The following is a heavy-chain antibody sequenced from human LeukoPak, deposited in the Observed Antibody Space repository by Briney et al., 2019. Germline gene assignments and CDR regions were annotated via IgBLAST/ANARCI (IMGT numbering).Heavy chain of an antibody. CDR2: IYTSGST. J-gene: IGHJ5*02. D-gene: IGHD2-21*01. V-gene: IGHV4-4*07. CDR3: ASCGDGVDWFDP. Sequence: SETLSLTCAVSGGSISGYYWSWIRQPAGKGLEWIGRIYTSGSTNYNPSLKSRVTMSVDTSKNQFSLKLSSVTAADTAVYYCASCGDGVDWFDPWGQGTLVTVSS. CDR1: GGSISGYY.